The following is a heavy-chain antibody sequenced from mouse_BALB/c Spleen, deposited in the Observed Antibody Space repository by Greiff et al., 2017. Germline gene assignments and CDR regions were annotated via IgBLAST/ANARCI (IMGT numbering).Heavy chain of an antibody. J-gene: IGHJ3*01. V-gene: IGHV1S81*02. CDR3: TGRGNHPAWFAY. CDR1: GYTFTSYY. CDR2: INPSNGGT. D-gene: IGHD2-1*01. Sequence: QVQLQQSGAELVKPGASVKLSCKASGYTFTSYYMYWVKQRPGQGLEWIGEINPSNGGTNFNEKFKSKATLTVDKSSSTAYMQLSSLTSEDSAVYYCTGRGNHPAWFAYWGQGTLVTVSA.